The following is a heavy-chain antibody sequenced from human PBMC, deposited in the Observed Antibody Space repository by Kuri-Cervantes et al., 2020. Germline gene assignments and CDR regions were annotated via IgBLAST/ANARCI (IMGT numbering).Heavy chain of an antibody. CDR1: GFTFSSYA. CDR2: ISSSSSTI. Sequence: ETLSLICAASGFTFSSYAMSWVRQAPGKGLEWVSYISSSSSTIYYADPVKGRFTISRDNAKNSLYLQMNSLRDEDTAVYYCAQRNYYYYYGMDVWGQGTTVTVSS. V-gene: IGHV3-48*02. CDR3: AQRNYYYYYGMDV. J-gene: IGHJ6*02.